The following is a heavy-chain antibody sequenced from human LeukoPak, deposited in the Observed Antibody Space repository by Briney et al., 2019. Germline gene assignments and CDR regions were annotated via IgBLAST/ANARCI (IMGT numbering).Heavy chain of an antibody. CDR1: GFTFSSYG. CDR2: ISYDGSNK. CDR3: AKDPSPGRGDGLLDY. Sequence: PGGPLRLSCAASGFTFSSYGMHWVRQAPGKGLEWVAVISYDGSNKYYADSVKGRFTISRDNSKNTLYLQMNSLRAEDTAVYYCAKDPSPGRGDGLLDYWGQGTLVTVSS. D-gene: IGHD3-3*01. J-gene: IGHJ4*02. V-gene: IGHV3-30*18.